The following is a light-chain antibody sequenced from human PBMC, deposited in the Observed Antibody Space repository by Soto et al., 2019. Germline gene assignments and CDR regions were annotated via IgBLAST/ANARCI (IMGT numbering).Light chain of an antibody. CDR1: QIVSASH. J-gene: IGKJ1*01. CDR2: GAS. V-gene: IGKV3-20*01. CDR3: QQYGSSPRT. Sequence: VVLTHSPCTLSWSPGERATLACRASQIVSASHLAWYQQKPGQAPRLLLYGASTRATDIPDRFSGSGSGTDFTLTITTLEPEDFAVYYCQQYGSSPRTFGLGTKV.